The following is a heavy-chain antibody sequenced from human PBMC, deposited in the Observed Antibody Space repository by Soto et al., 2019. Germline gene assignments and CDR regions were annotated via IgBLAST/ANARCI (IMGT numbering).Heavy chain of an antibody. Sequence: QVQLQESGPGLVKPSETLSLTCTVSGGSISSYYWSWIRQPPGKGLESIGYIYYSGSANYNPSLKSRVTISVDTSNNQFSLKLYSVTAADTAVYYCARSSGGYYYFYWGQGTLVTVSS. CDR1: GGSISSYY. CDR2: IYYSGSA. D-gene: IGHD3-22*01. V-gene: IGHV4-59*01. J-gene: IGHJ4*02. CDR3: ARSSGGYYYFY.